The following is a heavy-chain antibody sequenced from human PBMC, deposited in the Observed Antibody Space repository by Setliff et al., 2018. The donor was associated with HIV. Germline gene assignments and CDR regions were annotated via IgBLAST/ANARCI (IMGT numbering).Heavy chain of an antibody. V-gene: IGHV1-2*02. Sequence: ASVKVSCKASGYTFTDYYMHWVRQAPGQGLEWMGWINPKSGGTNSALKFQGRVTMTRDTSISTAYMELSSLGSDDTAVYFCAGDTSSSYWGQGTPVTVSS. CDR2: INPKSGGT. CDR1: GYTFTDYY. CDR3: AGDTSSSY. D-gene: IGHD2-2*01. J-gene: IGHJ4*02.